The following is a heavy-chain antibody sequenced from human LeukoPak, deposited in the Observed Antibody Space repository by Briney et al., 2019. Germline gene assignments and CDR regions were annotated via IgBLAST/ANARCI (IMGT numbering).Heavy chain of an antibody. Sequence: ASVKVSCKASGGTFSSYAISWVRQAPGQGLEWMGGIIPIFGTANYAQKFQGRVTITADESTSTAYMELSSLRSEDTAVYYCARVTRYSSSWYTVDAFDIWGQGTMVTVSS. CDR1: GGTFSSYA. V-gene: IGHV1-69*13. CDR3: ARVTRYSSSWYTVDAFDI. J-gene: IGHJ3*02. D-gene: IGHD6-13*01. CDR2: IIPIFGTA.